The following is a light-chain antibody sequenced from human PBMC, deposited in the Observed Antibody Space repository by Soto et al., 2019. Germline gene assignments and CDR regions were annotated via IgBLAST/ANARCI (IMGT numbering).Light chain of an antibody. Sequence: EIVMTQSPATLSVSPGERATLSCRASQSVSSNLAWYQQKPGQAPRLLIYGASTRATGIPARFSGSGSGTEFPLTISSLHSEDFAVYYCQQYNNWPRSFGQGTRLEIK. CDR1: QSVSSN. CDR3: QQYNNWPRS. J-gene: IGKJ5*01. V-gene: IGKV3-15*01. CDR2: GAS.